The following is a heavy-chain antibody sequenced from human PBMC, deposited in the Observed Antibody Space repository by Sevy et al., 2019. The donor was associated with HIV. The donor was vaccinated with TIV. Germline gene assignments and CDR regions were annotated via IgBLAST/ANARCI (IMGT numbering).Heavy chain of an antibody. V-gene: IGHV3-23*01. Sequence: GGSLRLSCAASGLTFSNYVMSWVRQAPGKGLEWLSVISGSSGTTYAAESVKGRFTISRDNANNFLYLQMSSLRADDTAVYYCARAGGWGNINHSNQILDIWGHGTKVTVSS. CDR2: ISGSSGTT. D-gene: IGHD3-16*01. J-gene: IGHJ3*02. CDR1: GLTFSNYV. CDR3: ARAGGWGNINHSNQILDI.